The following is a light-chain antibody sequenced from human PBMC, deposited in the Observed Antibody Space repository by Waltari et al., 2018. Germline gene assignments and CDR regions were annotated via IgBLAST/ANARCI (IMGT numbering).Light chain of an antibody. J-gene: IGKJ1*01. CDR3: QKYSSSPWT. Sequence: VILTQSPATLSLSPGERATPSCRASQSVSSYLAWYQQKPGQAPRLLIYGASSRATGIPDRFSGSGSGTEFTLTISSLEPEDFAVYYCQKYSSSPWTFGQGTKVEIK. V-gene: IGKV3-20*01. CDR1: QSVSSY. CDR2: GAS.